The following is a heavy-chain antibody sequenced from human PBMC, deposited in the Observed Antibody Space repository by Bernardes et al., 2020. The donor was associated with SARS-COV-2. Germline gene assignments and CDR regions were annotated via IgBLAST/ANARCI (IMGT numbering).Heavy chain of an antibody. CDR3: VRNGYYSLDS. CDR2: IHHDGNI. J-gene: IGHJ4*02. V-gene: IGHV4-4*02. CDR1: GDSITRHSW. D-gene: IGHD1-1*01. Sequence: TLSRTCTVSGDSITRHSWWSWVRQSPEKGLEWIGEIHHDGNINYGPSLKSRVTLLVDTSKNQFSLRLSSVTAADTAFYYCVRNGYYSLDSWGQGTLVTVSS.